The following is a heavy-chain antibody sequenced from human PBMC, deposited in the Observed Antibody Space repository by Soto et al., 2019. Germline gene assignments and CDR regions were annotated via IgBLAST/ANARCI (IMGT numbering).Heavy chain of an antibody. CDR2: ISAYNGNT. CDR1: GYTFTSYG. Sequence: ASVKVSCKASGYTFTSYGISWVRQAPGQGLEWMGWISAYNGNTNYAQKLQGRVTMTTDTSTSTAYMELRSLRSDDTAVYYCARERDPPYYDFWSGYYIFRSPDYYYNVTVVWGQGSTVIGS. CDR3: ARERDPPYYDFWSGYYIFRSPDYYYNVTVV. V-gene: IGHV1-18*01. J-gene: IGHJ6*02. D-gene: IGHD3-3*01.